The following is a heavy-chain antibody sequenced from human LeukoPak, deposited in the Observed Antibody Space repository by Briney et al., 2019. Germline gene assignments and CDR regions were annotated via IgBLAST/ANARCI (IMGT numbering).Heavy chain of an antibody. CDR1: GFTVSSNY. D-gene: IGHD1-26*01. J-gene: IGHJ4*02. CDR2: IYSGGST. V-gene: IGHV3-66*01. Sequence: GGSLRLSCAASGFTVSSNYMSRVRQAPGKGLEWVSVIYSGGSTYYADSVKGRFTISRDNSKNTLYLQMNSLRAEDTAVYYCAREYSGSYSGYYFDYWGQGTLVTVSS. CDR3: AREYSGSYSGYYFDY.